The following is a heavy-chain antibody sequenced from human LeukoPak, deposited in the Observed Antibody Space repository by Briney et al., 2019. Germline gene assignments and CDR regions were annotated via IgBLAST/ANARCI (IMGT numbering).Heavy chain of an antibody. V-gene: IGHV3-48*01. Sequence: AGGSLRLSCAASGFTFSSYSISWVRHAPGKGLECLSYINTVISTIYYADSVKGRVTISRDNAKNSLYLQMSSLRAEDMAVYYCARDLWYYDSSGYAIGVYFDSWGQGTLVTVSS. CDR3: ARDLWYYDSSGYAIGVYFDS. CDR1: GFTFSSYS. D-gene: IGHD3-22*01. CDR2: INTVISTI. J-gene: IGHJ4*02.